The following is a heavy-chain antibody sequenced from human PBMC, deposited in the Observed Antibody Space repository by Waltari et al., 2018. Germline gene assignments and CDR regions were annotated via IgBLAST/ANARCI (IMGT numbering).Heavy chain of an antibody. Sequence: QVQLQESGPGLVKPSETLSLTCTVSGGSISSYYWSWIRQPPGKGLEWIGYIYYSGSTNYNPSLKSRVTISVDTSKNQFSLKLSSVTTADTAVYYCARAGDYDGLAGDDYWGQGTLVTVSS. D-gene: IGHD3-22*01. V-gene: IGHV4-59*01. CDR2: IYYSGST. CDR3: ARAGDYDGLAGDDY. J-gene: IGHJ4*02. CDR1: GGSISSYY.